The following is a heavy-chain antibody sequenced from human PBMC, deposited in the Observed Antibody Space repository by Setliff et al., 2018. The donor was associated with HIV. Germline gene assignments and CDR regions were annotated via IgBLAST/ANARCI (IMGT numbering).Heavy chain of an antibody. D-gene: IGHD3-3*01. CDR2: TSGSGRST. Sequence: GGSLRLSCAASGFTFSNYAMSWVRQAPGKGLEWVSATSGSGRSTYYADSVKGRFTIPRDNSKNTLYLQMTSLRAEDTAIYYCAKAWGSGYPSFESALMFDVWGQGTLVTVSS. V-gene: IGHV3-23*01. CDR1: GFTFSNYA. CDR3: AKAWGSGYPSFESALMFDV. J-gene: IGHJ4*02.